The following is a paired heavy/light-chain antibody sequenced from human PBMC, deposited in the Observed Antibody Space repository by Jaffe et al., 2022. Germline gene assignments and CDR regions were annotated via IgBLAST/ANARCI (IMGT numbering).Light chain of an antibody. CDR3: QQYYSIPVT. V-gene: IGKV4-1*01. J-gene: IGKJ3*01. CDR1: QSVLYSSNNKNY. CDR2: WAS. Sequence: DIVMTQSPDSLAVSLGERATINCKSSQSVLYSSNNKNYLAWYQQKPGQPPKLLIYWASSRESGVPDRFSGSGSGTDFTLTISSLQAEDVAVYYCQQYYSIPVTFGPGTKVDIK.
Heavy chain of an antibody. CDR2: ISGSGNTT. J-gene: IGHJ4*02. D-gene: IGHD2-15*01. CDR1: GFTFSSYV. CDR3: AKGSRGSCYSPADY. V-gene: IGHV3-23*01. Sequence: EVQLLESGGGLVQPGGSLRLSCAASGFTFSSYVMGWVRQAPGKGLEWVSVISGSGNTTFYADSVKGRFTISRDNSKNTLYLQMNSLRAEDTAVYYCAKGSRGSCYSPADYWGQGTLVTVSS.